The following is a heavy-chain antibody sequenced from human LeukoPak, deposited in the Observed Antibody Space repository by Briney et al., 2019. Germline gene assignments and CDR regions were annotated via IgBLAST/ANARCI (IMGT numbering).Heavy chain of an antibody. J-gene: IGHJ4*02. CDR1: GGSISNYF. CDR3: TRRCKDAYTLYCFDY. D-gene: IGHD5-24*01. V-gene: IGHV4-59*01. CDR2: IYSSGST. Sequence: TSETLSLTCSVSGGSISNYFWTWIRQPPGKGLEWIGYIYSSGSTYYNPSLKSRVTISVDTSKNQFSLKLSSVTAADTAVYYCTRRCKDAYTLYCFDYWGQGTLVTVSS.